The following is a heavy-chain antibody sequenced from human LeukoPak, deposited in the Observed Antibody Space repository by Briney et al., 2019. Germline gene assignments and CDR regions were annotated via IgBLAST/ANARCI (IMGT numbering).Heavy chain of an antibody. D-gene: IGHD5-18*01. CDR3: ARDERWIQFNY. CDR2: IVGSGVTT. Sequence: GGSLRLSCVASGFTFSNYGMNWVRQAPGKGLEWVSGIVGSGVTTYYADSVKGRLTNSRDNSKNTLYLHMNGLRVEDTAIYYCARDERWIQFNYWGQGTLVTVSS. V-gene: IGHV3-23*01. J-gene: IGHJ4*02. CDR1: GFTFSNYG.